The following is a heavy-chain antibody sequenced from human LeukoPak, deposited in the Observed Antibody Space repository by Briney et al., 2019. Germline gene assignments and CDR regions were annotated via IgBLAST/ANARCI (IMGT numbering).Heavy chain of an antibody. J-gene: IGHJ4*02. V-gene: IGHV3-30*18. CDR2: ISYDGSNK. Sequence: GRSLRLSCAASGFTFSSYGMHWVRQAPGKGLEWVAVISYDGSNKYYADSVKGRFTISRDNSKNTLYLQMNSLRAEDTAVYYCAKDQGDTAMVWDYWGQGTLVTVSS. CDR3: AKDQGDTAMVWDY. D-gene: IGHD5-18*01. CDR1: GFTFSSYG.